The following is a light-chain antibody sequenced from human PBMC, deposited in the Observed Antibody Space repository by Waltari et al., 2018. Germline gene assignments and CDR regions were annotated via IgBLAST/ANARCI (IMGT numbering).Light chain of an antibody. CDR3: QQRISWPLIA. V-gene: IGKV3-11*01. CDR1: QSVSTY. CDR2: DAS. J-gene: IGKJ3*01. Sequence: EIVLTQSPATLSLSPGERATLSCRASQSVSTYLAWYQQKPGQAPRLLIYDASNRAAGIPARFSGSGSGTDFTLTISSLESEDFAVYYCQQRISWPLIAFGPGTKVEI.